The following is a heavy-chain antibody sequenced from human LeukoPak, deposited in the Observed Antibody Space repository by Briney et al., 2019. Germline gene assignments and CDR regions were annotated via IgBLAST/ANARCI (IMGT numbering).Heavy chain of an antibody. CDR1: GCTFTRFG. Sequence: ASVKVSCQASGCTFTRFGSNEVRQAPGKGLDWMGLTSANNRNTNYAQNLQGRVTMTTDTSTNTAYMELRSLRSDDTAVYYCARALGFSLHYYYHYMDVWGKGTTVTVSS. V-gene: IGHV1-18*01. CDR3: ARALGFSLHYYYHYMDV. CDR2: TSANNRNT. J-gene: IGHJ6*03. D-gene: IGHD3-16*01.